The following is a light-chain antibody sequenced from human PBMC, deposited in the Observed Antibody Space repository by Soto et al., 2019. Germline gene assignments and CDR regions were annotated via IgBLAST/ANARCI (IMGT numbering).Light chain of an antibody. Sequence: QAVRTQPPSVSPAPGQTVTVSFSESCSNIGGNSVSWYQQLPWTAPKLLIYDDNKRPSVIPDRFSGSKSGTSATLGITGFQTGDEADYYCGSWDSRQSAYVFGTGTTVTVL. J-gene: IGLJ1*01. CDR3: GSWDSRQSAYV. CDR1: CSNIGGNS. CDR2: DDN. V-gene: IGLV1-51*01.